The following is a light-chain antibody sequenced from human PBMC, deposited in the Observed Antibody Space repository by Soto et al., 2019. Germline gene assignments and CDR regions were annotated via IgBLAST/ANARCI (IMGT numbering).Light chain of an antibody. V-gene: IGKV3-15*01. CDR3: QQSDRTPPT. J-gene: IGKJ1*01. CDR1: QSVSSL. CDR2: DTS. Sequence: EIVMTQSPATLSVSPAERATLSWRASQSVSSLLAWYQQKPRQAPRLLIYDTSTRATGIPARFSGSGSGTDFTLTISSLQPEDFATYYCQQSDRTPPTFGRGTKVDIK.